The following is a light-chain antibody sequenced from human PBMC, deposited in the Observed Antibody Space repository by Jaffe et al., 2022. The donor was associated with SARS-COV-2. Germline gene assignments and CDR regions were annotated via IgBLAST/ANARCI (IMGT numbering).Light chain of an antibody. CDR3: QQSYSAPFT. V-gene: IGKV1-39*01. J-gene: IGKJ2*01. Sequence: DIQMTQSPSSLSASVGDRVTITCRASQSISTSLHWYQQKPGIAPSLLIYAASSLQGGVPSRFSGSGSGTYFTLTIRSLQPEDFATYYCQQSYSAPFTFGQGTKLEIK. CDR2: AAS. CDR1: QSISTS.